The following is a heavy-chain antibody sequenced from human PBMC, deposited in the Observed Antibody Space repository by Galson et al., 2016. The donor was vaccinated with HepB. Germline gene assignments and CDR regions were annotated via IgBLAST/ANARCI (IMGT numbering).Heavy chain of an antibody. D-gene: IGHD2-8*02. J-gene: IGHJ5*02. CDR2: IYPGDSDT. CDR1: GYSFTSYW. V-gene: IGHV5-51*03. Sequence: QSGAEVKKPGESLKISCKGSGYSFTSYWIGWVRQMPGEGLEGLGIIYPGDSDTRSRPSFQGQLTISADMSIRTAYPHWTSLKASATAMYYCARRRETRAPLVVSSFGSAAPPMYNWFDPWGQGTLVTVSS. CDR3: ARRRETRAPLVVSSFGSAAPPMYNWFDP.